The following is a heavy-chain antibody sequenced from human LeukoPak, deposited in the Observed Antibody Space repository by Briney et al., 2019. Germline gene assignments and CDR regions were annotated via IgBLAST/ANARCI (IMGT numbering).Heavy chain of an antibody. V-gene: IGHV3-30*14. CDR2: MSFDGNE. J-gene: IGHJ6*02. CDR1: GFTLSSYA. CDR3: ARDLSYKQLLFNYYYSGMDV. D-gene: IGHD2-21*02. Sequence: GRSLRLSCAASGFTLSSYAMHWVRQAPGKGLDWVAVMSFDGNEYYADSVKGRFTISRDTSKNTLYLQLSDLRPDDTAVYYCARDLSYKQLLFNYYYSGMDVWGQGTTVTVSS.